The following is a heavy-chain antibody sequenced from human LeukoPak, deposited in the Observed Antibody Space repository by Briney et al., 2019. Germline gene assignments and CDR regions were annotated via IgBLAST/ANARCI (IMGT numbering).Heavy chain of an antibody. V-gene: IGHV1-2*04. CDR2: INPNSGGT. D-gene: IGHD3-22*01. CDR1: GFTFSSYG. J-gene: IGHJ4*02. CDR3: VSLMIAVPH. Sequence: GGSLRLSCAASGFTFSSYGMHWVRQAPGQGLEWMGWINPNSGGTNYAQKFQGWVTMTRDTSISTAYMELSRLRSDDTAVYYCVSLMIAVPHWGQGTLVTVSS.